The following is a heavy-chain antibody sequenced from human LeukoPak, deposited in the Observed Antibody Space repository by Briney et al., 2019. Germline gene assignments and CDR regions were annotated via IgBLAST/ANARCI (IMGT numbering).Heavy chain of an antibody. J-gene: IGHJ5*02. CDR2: INHSGST. Sequence: SETLSLTCAVYGGSFSGYYWSWIRQPPGKGLEWIGEINHSGSTNYNPSLKSRVTISVDTSKNQFSLKLSSVTAADTAVYYCARLEVYYDSSGYYNWFDPWGQGTLVTVSS. D-gene: IGHD3-22*01. V-gene: IGHV4-34*01. CDR3: ARLEVYYDSSGYYNWFDP. CDR1: GGSFSGYY.